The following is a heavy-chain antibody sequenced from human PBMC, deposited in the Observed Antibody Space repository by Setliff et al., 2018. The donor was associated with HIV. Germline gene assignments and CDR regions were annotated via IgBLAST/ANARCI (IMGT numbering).Heavy chain of an antibody. CDR3: ARDGCDSNRCYVYNWFDP. J-gene: IGHJ5*02. CDR2: INAGNGNT. CDR1: GYTFTSYT. V-gene: IGHV1-3*01. D-gene: IGHD2-2*01. Sequence: ASVKVSCKASGYTFTSYTVHWVRQAPGQRLEWMGWINAGNGNTKYSQKFQSRVTITRDTSATTAFMELSSLTSEDTAVYYCARDGCDSNRCYVYNWFDPWGQGTLVTVSS.